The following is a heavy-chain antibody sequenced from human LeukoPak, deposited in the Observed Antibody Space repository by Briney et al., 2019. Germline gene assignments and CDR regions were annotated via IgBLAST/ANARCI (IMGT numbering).Heavy chain of an antibody. J-gene: IGHJ4*02. CDR1: GGPISSNSYY. D-gene: IGHD6-19*01. Sequence: SETLSLTCTVSGGPISSNSYYWGSIRQPPGRGLELIRSIDYSGSTYYNPSLKSRVTISVDTSNNQFSLNLSSVTAADTAMYYCARTDSSGWWFYFDYWGQGTQVTVSS. CDR3: ARTDSSGWWFYFDY. V-gene: IGHV4-39*07. CDR2: IDYSGST.